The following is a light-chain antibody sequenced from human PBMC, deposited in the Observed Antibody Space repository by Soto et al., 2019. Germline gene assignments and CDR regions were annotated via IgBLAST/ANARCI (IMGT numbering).Light chain of an antibody. V-gene: IGLV2-14*01. CDR3: SSYTRSSTLV. CDR1: SSDVGGYNY. J-gene: IGLJ1*01. CDR2: GVS. Sequence: QSALTQPASVSGSPGQSITISCTGTSSDVGGYNYVSWYQQHPGKAPKVMISGVSNRPSGVSNRFSASKSGNTASLTISGLQAEAEADYYCSSYTRSSTLVFGNGTKVTV.